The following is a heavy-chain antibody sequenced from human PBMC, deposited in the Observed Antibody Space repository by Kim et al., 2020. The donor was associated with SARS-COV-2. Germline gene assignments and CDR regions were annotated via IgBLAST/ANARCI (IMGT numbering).Heavy chain of an antibody. V-gene: IGHV1-46*01. J-gene: IGHJ4*02. CDR2: INPTSSKT. Sequence: ASVKVSCKASGYTFTSYYMHWVRQAPGQGLEWMGIINPTSSKTSYAQKFQGRVTMTRDTSTSTVYMELSSLRSEDTAVYYCAGRYSSSWYFYWGPGTLVTVSS. D-gene: IGHD6-13*01. CDR1: GYTFTSYY. CDR3: AGRYSSSWYFY.